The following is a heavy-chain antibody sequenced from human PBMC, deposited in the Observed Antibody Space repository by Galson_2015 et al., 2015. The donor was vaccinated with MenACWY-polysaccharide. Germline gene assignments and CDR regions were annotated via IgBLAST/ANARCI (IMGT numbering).Heavy chain of an antibody. CDR1: DFTFSARG. Sequence: SLRLSCAASDFTFSARGMHWVRQAPGKGLEWVAAIWYDGGKRYYADAVEGRFAVSRDNSQSTLYLQMDSLGVEDTAMYYCARDVHYNDHLGYYFDYWGQGTLVTVSS. D-gene: IGHD5-24*01. CDR3: ARDVHYNDHLGYYFDY. J-gene: IGHJ4*01. CDR2: IWYDGGKR. V-gene: IGHV3-33*01.